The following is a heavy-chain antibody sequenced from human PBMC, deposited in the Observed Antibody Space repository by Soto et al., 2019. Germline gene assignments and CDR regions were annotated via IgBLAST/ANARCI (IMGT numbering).Heavy chain of an antibody. CDR1: GFTFSSFG. CDR3: AKDMVRGVIPPILDY. D-gene: IGHD3-10*01. J-gene: IGHJ4*02. V-gene: IGHV3-30*18. CDR2: ISDDGSNT. Sequence: GGSLRLSCAASGFTFSSFGIHWVRQAPGKGLEWVAVISDDGSNTYYAESVKGRFTISRDNSKSALYLQMKSLRAEDTAVYYCAKDMVRGVIPPILDYWGQGTLVTAPQ.